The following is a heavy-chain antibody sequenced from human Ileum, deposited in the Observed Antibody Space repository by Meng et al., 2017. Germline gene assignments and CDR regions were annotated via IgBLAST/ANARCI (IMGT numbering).Heavy chain of an antibody. Sequence: GESLKISCAATGFTFTSYWMDWVRQAPGEGLMWVARTNNDGSSTIHADAVKGRFTISRDNSKNMLYLQMNSLRAEDTAVYYCARVTQQLVDDFWGQGTLGTVSS. D-gene: IGHD6-13*01. CDR2: TNNDGSST. CDR1: GFTFTSYW. J-gene: IGHJ4*02. CDR3: ARVTQQLVDDF. V-gene: IGHV3-74*01.